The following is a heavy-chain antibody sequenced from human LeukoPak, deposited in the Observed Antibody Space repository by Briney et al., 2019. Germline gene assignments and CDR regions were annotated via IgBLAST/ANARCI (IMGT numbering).Heavy chain of an antibody. CDR1: GFTFRSIG. CDR2: IQNDGNKK. D-gene: IGHD3-3*01. CDR3: ARDIWDRDYCYFDH. Sequence: PGGSLRLSCVGSGFTFRSIGMHWVRQAPGKGLEWVAFIQNDGNKKDYADSVKGRFIISRDDSKNTVFLQMDSLRAEDTAVYHCARDIWDRDYCYFDHWGQGTLVTVSS. V-gene: IGHV3-30*02. J-gene: IGHJ4*02.